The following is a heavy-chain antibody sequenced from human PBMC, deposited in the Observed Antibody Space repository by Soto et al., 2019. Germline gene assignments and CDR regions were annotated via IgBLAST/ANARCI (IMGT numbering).Heavy chain of an antibody. V-gene: IGHV3-30*18. J-gene: IGHJ6*02. CDR2: ISYDGSNK. D-gene: IGHD3-10*01. CDR3: AKDVGLVTMVRGVQTYYYYYGMDV. CDR1: GFTFSSYG. Sequence: GGSLRLSCAASGFTFSSYGMRWVRQAPGKGLEWVAVISYDGSNKYYADSVKGRFTISRDNSKNTLYLQMNSLRAEDTAVYYCAKDVGLVTMVRGVQTYYYYYGMDVWGQGTTVTVSS.